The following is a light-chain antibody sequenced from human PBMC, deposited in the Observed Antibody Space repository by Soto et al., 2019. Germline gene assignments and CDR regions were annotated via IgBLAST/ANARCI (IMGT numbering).Light chain of an antibody. Sequence: QMAQSPSSLSASVGEKIIITCRASRDVGSDVSWYQQKPGQAPKLLIYAASNLYTGVPSRFSGSRSGTEFTLTISSLQPEDFASYYCLQDYGDSWTFGQGTKVDIK. J-gene: IGKJ1*01. CDR3: LQDYGDSWT. CDR2: AAS. CDR1: RDVGSD. V-gene: IGKV1-6*01.